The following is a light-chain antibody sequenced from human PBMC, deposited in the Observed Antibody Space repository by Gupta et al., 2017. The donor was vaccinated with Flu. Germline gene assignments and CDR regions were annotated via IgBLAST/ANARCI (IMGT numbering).Light chain of an antibody. J-gene: IGKJ5*01. CDR3: QQRSNGPPIT. Sequence: EIVLTQSPATLSLSPAERATLSCRASQSISNYLAWYQQKPGQAPRLLSYDASNRATGIPARFSGSGSGTDFTVTISSLETEDCAVYYGQQRSNGPPITFGQGTRLDIK. CDR2: DAS. CDR1: QSISNY. V-gene: IGKV3-11*01.